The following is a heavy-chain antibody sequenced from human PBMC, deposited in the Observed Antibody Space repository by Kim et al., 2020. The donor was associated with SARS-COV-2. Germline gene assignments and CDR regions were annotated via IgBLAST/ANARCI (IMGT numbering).Heavy chain of an antibody. D-gene: IGHD3-16*01. J-gene: IGHJ3*02. CDR1: GFTFSAYD. CDR3: VRDRRGGAFDI. Sequence: GGSLRLSCATSGFTFSAYDMNWVRQAPGKGLEWLSFITKSSTTIYYADSVKGRFTISRANDKKSQYLQMHSLRDENTAVYYCVRDRRGGAFDIWGQGTMV. CDR2: ITKSSTTI. V-gene: IGHV3-48*02.